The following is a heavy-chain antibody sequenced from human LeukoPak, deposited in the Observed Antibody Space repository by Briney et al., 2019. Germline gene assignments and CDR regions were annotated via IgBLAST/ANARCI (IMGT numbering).Heavy chain of an antibody. J-gene: IGHJ4*02. V-gene: IGHV3-30*14. D-gene: IGHD6-19*01. Sequence: GGSLRLSCAASGFTFSSYAMHWVRQAPGKGLEWVAVISYDGSNKYYADSVKGRFLIFRDTSKNTVDLQMNSLRVEDTAVYYCAGRRSSGWYAYWGQGTLVTVSS. CDR3: AGRRSSGWYAY. CDR1: GFTFSSYA. CDR2: ISYDGSNK.